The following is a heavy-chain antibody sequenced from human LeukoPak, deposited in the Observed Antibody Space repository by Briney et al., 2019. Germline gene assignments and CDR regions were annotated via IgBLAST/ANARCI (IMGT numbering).Heavy chain of an antibody. D-gene: IGHD1-26*01. CDR3: AKDLGWELPAEAY. CDR2: IYGSGVSI. Sequence: PGGSLRLSCVASGFTFKNYVMNWVRQAPGKGLEWLATIYGSGVSISYADSVKGRFTISRDNSNNTLYLQMNSLRVEDTAMYYCAKDLGWELPAEAYWGQGILVTVSS. V-gene: IGHV3-23*01. CDR1: GFTFKNYV. J-gene: IGHJ4*02.